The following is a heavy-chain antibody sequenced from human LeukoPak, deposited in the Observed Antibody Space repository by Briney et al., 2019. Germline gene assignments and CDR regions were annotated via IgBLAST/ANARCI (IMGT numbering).Heavy chain of an antibody. CDR3: AKSVDTAMVTLSYNWFDP. CDR1: GYSFTSYW. J-gene: IGHJ5*02. CDR2: IYPGDSDT. V-gene: IGHV5-51*01. D-gene: IGHD5-18*01. Sequence: PGESLKISCKGSGYSFTSYWIGWVRQMPGKGLEWMGIIYPGDSDTRYSPSFQGQVTISADKSISTAYLQWSSLQASDTAMYYCAKSVDTAMVTLSYNWFDPWGQGTLVTVSS.